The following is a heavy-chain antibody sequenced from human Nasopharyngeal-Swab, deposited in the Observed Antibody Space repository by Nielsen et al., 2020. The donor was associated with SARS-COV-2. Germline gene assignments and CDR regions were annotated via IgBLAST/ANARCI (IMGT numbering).Heavy chain of an antibody. CDR2: ISYDGSNK. D-gene: IGHD3-22*01. J-gene: IGHJ4*02. CDR1: GFTFSSCA. V-gene: IGHV3-30*04. Sequence: GESLKISCAASGFTFSSCAMHWVRQAPGKGLEWVAVISYDGSNKYYADSVKGRFTISRDNSKNTLYLQMNSLRAEDTAVYYCARGARGFYYDSSGYSNFDYWGQGTLVTVSS. CDR3: ARGARGFYYDSSGYSNFDY.